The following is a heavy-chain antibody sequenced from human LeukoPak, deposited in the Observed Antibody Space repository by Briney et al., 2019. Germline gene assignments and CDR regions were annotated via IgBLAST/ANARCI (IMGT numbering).Heavy chain of an antibody. Sequence: PSETLSLTCAVYGGSFSGYYWSWIRQPPGKGLEWIGEINHSGSTNYNPSLKSRVTISVDTSKNQFSLKLSSVTAADTAVYYCARKYNSSGYHTDYFDYWGQGTLVTVSS. J-gene: IGHJ4*02. D-gene: IGHD3-22*01. CDR3: ARKYNSSGYHTDYFDY. V-gene: IGHV4-34*01. CDR1: GGSFSGYY. CDR2: INHSGST.